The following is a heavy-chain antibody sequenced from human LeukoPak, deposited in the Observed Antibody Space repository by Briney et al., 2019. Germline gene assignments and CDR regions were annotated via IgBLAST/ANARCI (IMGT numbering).Heavy chain of an antibody. D-gene: IGHD3-10*01. J-gene: IGHJ6*02. V-gene: IGHV1-2*02. CDR3: ARAQNYYGSGSYPYGMDV. CDR2: INPNSGGT. Sequence: ASVKVSCKASGYTFTGYYMHWVRQAPGQGLEWMGWINPNSGGTNYAQKFQGRVTMTRDTSISTAYMELSRLRSDDTAVYYCARAQNYYGSGSYPYGMDVWGQGTTVTVSS. CDR1: GYTFTGYY.